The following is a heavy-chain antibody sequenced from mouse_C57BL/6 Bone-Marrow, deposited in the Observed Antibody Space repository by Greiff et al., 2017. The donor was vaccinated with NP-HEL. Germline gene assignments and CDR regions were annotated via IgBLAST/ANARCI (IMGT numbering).Heavy chain of an antibody. Sequence: VQLQQSGAELVRPGASVKLSCTASGFNIKDDYMHWVKQRPEQGLEWIGWIDPENGDTEYASKFQGKATITADTSTNTAYLQLSSLTSEDTAVYCCTPYYYGSNQAWFAYWGQGTLVTVSA. CDR1: GFNIKDDY. CDR2: IDPENGDT. V-gene: IGHV14-4*01. CDR3: TPYYYGSNQAWFAY. D-gene: IGHD1-1*01. J-gene: IGHJ3*01.